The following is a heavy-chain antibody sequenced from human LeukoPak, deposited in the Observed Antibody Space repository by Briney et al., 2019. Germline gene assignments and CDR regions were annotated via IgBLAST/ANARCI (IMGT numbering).Heavy chain of an antibody. J-gene: IGHJ6*03. CDR2: ISGSGSAI. CDR1: GFTFSSYE. Sequence: GGSLRLSCAASGFTFSSYEMNWVRQAPGKGLEWVSYISGSGSAIYYADSVKGRFTISRDNAKNSLYLQMNSLRAEDTAVYYCARDGYHYYGSGTYFGYYYMDVWGKGTTVTICS. CDR3: ARDGYHYYGSGTYFGYYYMDV. D-gene: IGHD3-10*01. V-gene: IGHV3-48*03.